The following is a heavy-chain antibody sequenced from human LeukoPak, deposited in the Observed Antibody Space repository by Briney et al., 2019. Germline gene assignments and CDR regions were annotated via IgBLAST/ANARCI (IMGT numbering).Heavy chain of an antibody. J-gene: IGHJ4*02. CDR2: ITSSGTI. V-gene: IGHV3-48*03. D-gene: IGHD1-26*01. CDR3: ARDRYGWEPLNY. Sequence: GGSLRLSCAASGFTFSSYEMNWVRQAPGKGLEWVSSITSSGTIYYADSVKARFTISRDNAKNSLYLQMNSLRAEDTAVYYCARDRYGWEPLNYWGQGTLVTVSS. CDR1: GFTFSSYE.